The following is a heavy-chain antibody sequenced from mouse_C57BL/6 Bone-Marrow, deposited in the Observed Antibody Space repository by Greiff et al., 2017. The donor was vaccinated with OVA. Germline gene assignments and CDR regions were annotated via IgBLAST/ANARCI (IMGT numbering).Heavy chain of an antibody. V-gene: IGHV1-55*01. CDR1: GYTFTSYW. CDR3: ARDDCYSNYVTVAWFAY. Sequence: VQLQQPGAELVKPGASVKLSCKASGYTFTSYWITWVKPRPGQGLEWIGDIYPGSGSTNYNEKFKSKATLTVDTSSSTTYMQLSSLTSEYSAVYYCARDDCYSNYVTVAWFAYWGQGTLVTVSA. J-gene: IGHJ3*01. D-gene: IGHD2-5*01. CDR2: IYPGSGST.